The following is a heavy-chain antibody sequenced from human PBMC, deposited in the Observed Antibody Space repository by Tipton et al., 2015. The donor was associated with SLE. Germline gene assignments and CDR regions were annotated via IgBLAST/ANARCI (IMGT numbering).Heavy chain of an antibody. CDR1: GFSISSSNYY. CDR2: IYYGGST. Sequence: TLSLTCTVSGFSISSSNYYWGWIRPPPGEGVGWIGRIYYGGSTYNNPPLKSRVTISVDTSKNQFFLKMSSVAAADTAVDYGAMIYDFWSGSPDAFDIWGQGTMVTVSS. V-gene: IGHV4-39*07. D-gene: IGHD3-3*01. CDR3: AMIYDFWSGSPDAFDI. J-gene: IGHJ3*02.